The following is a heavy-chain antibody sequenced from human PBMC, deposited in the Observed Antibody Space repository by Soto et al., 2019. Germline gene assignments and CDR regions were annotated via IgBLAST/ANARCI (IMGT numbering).Heavy chain of an antibody. V-gene: IGHV3-23*01. J-gene: IGHJ4*02. CDR3: ARHGGSGSFDY. D-gene: IGHD6-19*01. CDR2: TSASGDST. Sequence: EVQLLESGGGLVQPGGSLRLSCAVSGFPFSSSAMSWVRQAPGKGLEWVSSTSASGDSTYYADSVKGRFTISRDNSKNTLYLQMNSLSAEDTAVYYCARHGGSGSFDYWGQGTLVTVSS. CDR1: GFPFSSSA.